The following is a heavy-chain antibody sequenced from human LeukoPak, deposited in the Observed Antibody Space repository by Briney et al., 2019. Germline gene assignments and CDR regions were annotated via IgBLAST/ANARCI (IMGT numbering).Heavy chain of an antibody. V-gene: IGHV4-39*07. D-gene: IGHD6-19*01. Sequence: SETLSLTCTVSSDSISGSSYYWGWIRQSPGKGLEWLGTIHHSGTTHYNPSLKSRVAMSVETSTNQFSLKLRSATAADTAVYYCARVAHSGRSQSTVFQHWGQGTLVTVS. CDR2: IHHSGTT. CDR1: SDSISGSSYY. J-gene: IGHJ1*01. CDR3: ARVAHSGRSQSTVFQH.